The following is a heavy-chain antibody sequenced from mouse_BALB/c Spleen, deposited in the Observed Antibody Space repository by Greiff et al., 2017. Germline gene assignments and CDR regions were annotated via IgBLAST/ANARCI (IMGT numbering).Heavy chain of an antibody. D-gene: IGHD1-1*02. J-gene: IGHJ3*01. CDR3: ARNYGSWFAY. Sequence: EVHLVESGPSLVKPSQTLSLTCSVTGDSITSGYWNWIRKFPGNKLEYMGYISYSGSTYYNPSLKSRISITRDTSKNQYYLQLNSVTTEDTATYYCARNYGSWFAYWGQGTLVTVSA. CDR2: ISYSGST. V-gene: IGHV3-8*02. CDR1: GDSITSGY.